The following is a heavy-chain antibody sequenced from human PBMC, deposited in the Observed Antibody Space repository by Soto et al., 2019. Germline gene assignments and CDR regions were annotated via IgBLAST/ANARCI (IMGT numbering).Heavy chain of an antibody. CDR1: GGSISSYY. V-gene: IGHV4-59*01. D-gene: IGHD6-13*01. Sequence: SLTCTISGGSISSYYWSWIRQPPGKGLEWIGYIYHSGSTNYNPSLKSRVTISVDTSKNQFSLKLSSVTAADTAVYYCARVIAATPTRFDPWGQGTLVTVSS. CDR3: ARVIAATPTRFDP. CDR2: IYHSGST. J-gene: IGHJ5*02.